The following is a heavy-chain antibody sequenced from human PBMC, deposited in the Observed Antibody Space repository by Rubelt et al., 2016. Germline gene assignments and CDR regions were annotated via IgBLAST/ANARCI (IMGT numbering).Heavy chain of an antibody. J-gene: IGHJ4*02. V-gene: IGHV4-39*07. CDR2: IYYSGST. Sequence: QLQLQESGPGLVKPSETLSLTCTVSGGSISSSSYYWGWIRQPPGKGLEWIGSIYYSGSTYYNPSLRSRGTRSVDTSKNQLSLKLSAVTDADTAVYYCASGGTQWGFDYWGQGTLVTVSS. CDR3: ASGGTQWGFDY. CDR1: GGSISSSSYY. D-gene: IGHD7-27*01.